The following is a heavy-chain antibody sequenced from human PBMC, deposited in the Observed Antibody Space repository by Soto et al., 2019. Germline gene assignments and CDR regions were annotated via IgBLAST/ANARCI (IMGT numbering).Heavy chain of an antibody. J-gene: IGHJ4*02. CDR3: VATTVTTISLDY. D-gene: IGHD4-17*01. Sequence: QVQLRESGPGLVKPSQTLSLTYTVSGGSISNDNYYWTWIRQHPGKGLEWIGYSYYSGSTYYNPSLKSRFSISVDTSKNQFSLKLSSVTAADTAVYYCVATTVTTISLDYWGQGTLVTVSS. CDR1: GGSISNDNYY. V-gene: IGHV4-31*03. CDR2: SYYSGST.